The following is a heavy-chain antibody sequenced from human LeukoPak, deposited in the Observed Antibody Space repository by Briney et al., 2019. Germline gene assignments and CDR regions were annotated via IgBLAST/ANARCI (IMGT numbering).Heavy chain of an antibody. Sequence: GGSLRLSCVPSGFSFSNYAMSWVRQAPGKGLEWVSSISGSGGSTHYVDSVKGRFTISRDKTKNTLYLQMDSLRDEDTAVYYCARDRDYAFDYWGQGTLVTVSS. V-gene: IGHV3-23*01. J-gene: IGHJ4*02. D-gene: IGHD4-17*01. CDR3: ARDRDYAFDY. CDR1: GFSFSNYA. CDR2: ISGSGGST.